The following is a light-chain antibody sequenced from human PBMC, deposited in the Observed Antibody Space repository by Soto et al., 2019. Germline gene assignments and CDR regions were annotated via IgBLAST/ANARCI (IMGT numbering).Light chain of an antibody. Sequence: EIVLTQSPATLSLSPWERATLSCRASQSVRNYLAWYQQKPGQAPRLLIYDASNRAAGIPARFSGSGSETDFTLSISSLEPEDFAVYYCQQRNVWPLTFGQGTKVDIK. CDR3: QQRNVWPLT. CDR1: QSVRNY. CDR2: DAS. J-gene: IGKJ1*01. V-gene: IGKV3-11*01.